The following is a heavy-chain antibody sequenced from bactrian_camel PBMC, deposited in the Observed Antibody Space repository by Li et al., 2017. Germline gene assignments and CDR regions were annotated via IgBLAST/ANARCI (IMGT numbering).Heavy chain of an antibody. CDR2: IEGDGRA. CDR1: GSIYGDAC. CDR3: AADPRWVCYSASWSEYNY. D-gene: IGHD1*01. Sequence: HVQLVESGGGSVQAGGSLRLSCGASGSIYGDACVGWLRQAPGKEREGVAAIEGDGRAIYVDSVKARFTIAKDNAKYILYLQMNSLKSEDTAMYYCAADPRWVCYSASWSEYNYWGQGTQVTVS. V-gene: IGHV3S53*01. J-gene: IGHJ4*01.